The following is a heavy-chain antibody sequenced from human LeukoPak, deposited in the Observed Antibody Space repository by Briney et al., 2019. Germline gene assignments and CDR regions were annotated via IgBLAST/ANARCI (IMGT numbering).Heavy chain of an antibody. CDR3: AKLSPIVVVIATRYDAFDI. V-gene: IGHV3-23*01. D-gene: IGHD2-21*01. CDR1: GFTFSSYA. Sequence: GGSLRLSCAASGFTFSSYAMSWVRQAPGKGLEWGSAISGSGGSTYYADSVKGRFTISRDNSKNTMYLQMNSLRAEYTAVYYCAKLSPIVVVIATRYDAFDIWGQGTMVTVSS. CDR2: ISGSGGST. J-gene: IGHJ3*02.